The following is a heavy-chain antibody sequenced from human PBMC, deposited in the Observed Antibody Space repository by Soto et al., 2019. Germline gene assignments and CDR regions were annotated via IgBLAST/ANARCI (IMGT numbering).Heavy chain of an antibody. V-gene: IGHV3-23*01. CDR3: AKDRTIASRTFDS. CDR1: GFTFSDHG. J-gene: IGHJ4*02. CDR2: ISGSVGST. Sequence: GGSLRLSCTASGFTFSDHGMHWVRQAPGKGLEWVASISGSVGSTFYADSVKGRFTISRDNYLNTLDLQMNSLRAEDTAVYYCAKDRTIASRTFDSWGQGALVTVSS. D-gene: IGHD6-6*01.